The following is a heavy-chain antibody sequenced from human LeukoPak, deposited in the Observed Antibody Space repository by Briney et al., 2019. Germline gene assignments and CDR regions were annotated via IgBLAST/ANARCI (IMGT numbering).Heavy chain of an antibody. Sequence: GGSLRLSCAASGFTFSSYWMSWVRQAPGKGLEWVSVIGGSGGSTYYADSVKGRFTISRDNSKNTLYLQMNSLRAEDTAVYYCAKDTAYYYDSSGYYKPDYWGQGTLVTVSS. CDR3: AKDTAYYYDSSGYYKPDY. J-gene: IGHJ4*02. V-gene: IGHV3-23*01. D-gene: IGHD3-22*01. CDR2: IGGSGGST. CDR1: GFTFSSYW.